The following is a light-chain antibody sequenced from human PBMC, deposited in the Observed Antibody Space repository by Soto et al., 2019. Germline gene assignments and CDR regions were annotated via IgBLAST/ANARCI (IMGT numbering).Light chain of an antibody. CDR1: SSNIGSNY. V-gene: IGLV1-47*01. Sequence: QPVLTQPLSASGTPGQRVTISCSGSSSNIGSNYVYWYQQLPGTAPKLLIYRNNQRPSGVPDRFSGSKSGTSASLAISGLRSEDEADYYCAAWDDSLSGRVFGGGTKLTVL. CDR2: RNN. J-gene: IGLJ3*02. CDR3: AAWDDSLSGRV.